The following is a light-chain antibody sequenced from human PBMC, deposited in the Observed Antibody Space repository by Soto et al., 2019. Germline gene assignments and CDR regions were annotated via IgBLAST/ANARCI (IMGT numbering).Light chain of an antibody. Sequence: QSALTQPASVSGSPGQSITISCTGTSSDIGAYNFVSCYQQHPGKAPKLMLYDVNIRPSGVSNRFSGSKSGNTASLTISGLQAEDEDDYYCTSWTTSTTMIFGGGTKLTVL. J-gene: IGLJ2*01. CDR3: TSWTTSTTMI. CDR1: SSDIGAYNF. CDR2: DVN. V-gene: IGLV2-14*03.